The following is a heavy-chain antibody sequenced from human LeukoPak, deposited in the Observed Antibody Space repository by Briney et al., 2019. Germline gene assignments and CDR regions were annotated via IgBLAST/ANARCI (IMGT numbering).Heavy chain of an antibody. CDR1: GGSFSGYY. J-gene: IGHJ5*02. CDR3: ARGRDYDYNWFDP. V-gene: IGHV4-34*01. CDR2: INHSGST. D-gene: IGHD3-16*01. Sequence: SETLSLTCAVYGGSFSGYYWSWIRQPPGKGLEWIGEINHSGSTNYNPSLKSRVTISVDTSKNQFSLKLSSETAADTAVYYCARGRDYDYNWFDPWGQGTLVTVSS.